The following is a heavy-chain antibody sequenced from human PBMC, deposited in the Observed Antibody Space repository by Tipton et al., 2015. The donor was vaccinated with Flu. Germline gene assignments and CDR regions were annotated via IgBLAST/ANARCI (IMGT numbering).Heavy chain of an antibody. CDR3: ARGRQEGEANRYVDY. J-gene: IGHJ4*02. Sequence: TLSLTCTVSGGSISTYYWSWIRQPPGKGLEWIGYIYYSGSTKYNPSLKSRVTMSVDTSKNQFSLKLSSVTAADTAVYYCARGRQEGEANRYVDYWGQGTLATFSS. CDR2: IYYSGST. CDR1: GGSISTYY. V-gene: IGHV4-59*01. D-gene: IGHD3-16*01.